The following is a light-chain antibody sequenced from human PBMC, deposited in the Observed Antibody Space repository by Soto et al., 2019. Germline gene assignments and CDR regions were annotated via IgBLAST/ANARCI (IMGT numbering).Light chain of an antibody. J-gene: IGKJ2*01. CDR2: DAS. CDR3: QQRSNWPRT. Sequence: EIVLTQSPATLSLSPGERATLSCRASQSISSYLAWYQQKPGQAPRLLISDASNRATGIPARFSGSGSGTDFSLTISSLEPEDFAIYYCQQRSNWPRTFGQGTKLDLK. CDR1: QSISSY. V-gene: IGKV3-11*01.